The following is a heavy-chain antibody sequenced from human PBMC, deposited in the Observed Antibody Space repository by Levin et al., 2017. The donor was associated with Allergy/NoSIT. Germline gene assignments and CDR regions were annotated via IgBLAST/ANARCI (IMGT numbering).Heavy chain of an antibody. D-gene: IGHD4-23*01. Sequence: GESLKISCKVSGYTLTELSMHWVRQAPGKGLEWMGGFDPEDGETIYAQKFQGRVTMTEDTSTDTAYMELSSLRSEDTAVYYCATESYGGNSGAFDIWGQGTMVTVSS. CDR3: ATESYGGNSGAFDI. J-gene: IGHJ3*02. CDR1: GYTLTELS. V-gene: IGHV1-24*01. CDR2: FDPEDGET.